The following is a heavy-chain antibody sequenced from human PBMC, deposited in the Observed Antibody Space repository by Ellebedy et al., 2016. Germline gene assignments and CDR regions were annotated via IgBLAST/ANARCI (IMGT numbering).Heavy chain of an antibody. CDR3: APDSGDWGARDEPFDM. J-gene: IGHJ3*02. D-gene: IGHD7-27*01. CDR1: GVSLSSYS. Sequence: GGSLRLSCAGSGVSLSSYSLNWVRQAPGRGLEWVAPISSSTRYIYYAGSVKGRFTVSRASAKNRVILQMTSLRVEDTSVYYCAPDSGDWGARDEPFDMWGQGTMVTVSS. CDR2: ISSSTRYI. V-gene: IGHV3-21*06.